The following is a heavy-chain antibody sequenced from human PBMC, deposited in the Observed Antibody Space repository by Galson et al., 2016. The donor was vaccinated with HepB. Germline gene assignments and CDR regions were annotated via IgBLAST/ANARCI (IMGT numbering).Heavy chain of an antibody. CDR1: GGSISSSF. Sequence: ETLSLTCTVSGGSISSSFWTWIRRPPGKPLEWIGYISYDGRTNYNPSLNSRVTISADTSNNQFSLRLTSMTAADTAEYYCASRPGGASVYYGVFDYWGQGALVTVSS. V-gene: IGHV4-59*12. J-gene: IGHJ4*02. D-gene: IGHD2-8*02. CDR3: ASRPGGASVYYGVFDY. CDR2: ISYDGRT.